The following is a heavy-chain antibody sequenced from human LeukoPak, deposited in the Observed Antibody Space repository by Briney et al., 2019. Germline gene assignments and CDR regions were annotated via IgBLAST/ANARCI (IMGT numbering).Heavy chain of an antibody. Sequence: SVTVSCTASGGIFSSYAISWVRQAPGQGLEWMGGIIPIFGTANYAQKFQGRVTITADESTSTAYMELSSLRSEDTAVYYCARDSGGVWTATGWFDPWGQGTLVTVSS. CDR2: IIPIFGTA. D-gene: IGHD3-10*01. CDR3: ARDSGGVWTATGWFDP. J-gene: IGHJ5*02. V-gene: IGHV1-69*13. CDR1: GGIFSSYA.